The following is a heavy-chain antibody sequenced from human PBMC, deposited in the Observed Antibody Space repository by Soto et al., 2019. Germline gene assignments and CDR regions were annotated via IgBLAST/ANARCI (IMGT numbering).Heavy chain of an antibody. D-gene: IGHD3-3*01. V-gene: IGHV1-46*01. CDR2: IDPSDDYT. Sequence: QVQLVQSGAEVKKPGASVKVSCKTSGYNFINYYVHWVRQAPGQGLEWVGIIDPSDDYTFYAEKFQGRVPLTTDASTSTLFMELTRLTSADTAIYFCAKVGVKRAMDFSSGYYNWFDTWGQGTLVTVSS. CDR3: AKVGVKRAMDFSSGYYNWFDT. J-gene: IGHJ5*02. CDR1: GYNFINYY.